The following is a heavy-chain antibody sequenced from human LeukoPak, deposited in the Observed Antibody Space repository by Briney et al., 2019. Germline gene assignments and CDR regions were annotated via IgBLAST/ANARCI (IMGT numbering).Heavy chain of an antibody. J-gene: IGHJ4*02. Sequence: GGSLRLSCAASGFTFSSYSMNWVRQAPGKGLEWVSYISSSSSTIYYADSVKGRFTISRDNSKNALYLRMNSLRAEDTAVYYCARLPYWGQGTLVTVSS. V-gene: IGHV3-48*01. CDR3: ARLPY. CDR1: GFTFSSYS. CDR2: ISSSSSTI.